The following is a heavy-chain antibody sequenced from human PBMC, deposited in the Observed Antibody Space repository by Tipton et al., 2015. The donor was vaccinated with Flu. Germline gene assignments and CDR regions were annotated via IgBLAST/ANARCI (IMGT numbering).Heavy chain of an antibody. J-gene: IGHJ4*02. CDR3: ARDLTGNYPDY. Sequence: QLVQSGGGLVKPGGSLRLSCAASGFIFSTYTMNWVRQAPGKGLEWVAVISYDGSNDYYADSVKGRFTISRDNSKNTLYLQMNSLRAEDTAVYYCARDLTGNYPDYWGQGTLVTVSS. CDR1: GFIFSTYT. D-gene: IGHD2-8*02. V-gene: IGHV3-30*04. CDR2: ISYDGSND.